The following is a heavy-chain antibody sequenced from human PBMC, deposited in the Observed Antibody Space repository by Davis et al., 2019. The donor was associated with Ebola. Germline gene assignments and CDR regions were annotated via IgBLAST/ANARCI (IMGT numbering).Heavy chain of an antibody. CDR1: GCSISSSSYY. CDR3: ARVRCYTWFDP. V-gene: IGHV4-39*07. D-gene: IGHD2-2*02. J-gene: IGHJ5*02. CDR2: IYYSGST. Sequence: SETLSLTCTVSGCSISSSSYYWGWIRQPPGKGLEWIGSIYYSGSTNYNPSLKSRVTISVDTSKNQFSLKLSSVTAADTAVYYCARVRCYTWFDPWGQGTLVTVSS.